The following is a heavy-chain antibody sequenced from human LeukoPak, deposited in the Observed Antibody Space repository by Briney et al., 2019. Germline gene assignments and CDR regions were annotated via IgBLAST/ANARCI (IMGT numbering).Heavy chain of an antibody. CDR3: AKGDAFDI. V-gene: IGHV3-30*18. Sequence: GGSLRLSCAASGFTFSSYGMHWVRQAPGKGLEWVAVISYDGSNKYYADSVKGRFTISRDNSKNTLYLQMNSLRAEDTAVYYCAKGDAFDIWGQGTMVTVSS. CDR2: ISYDGSNK. J-gene: IGHJ3*02. CDR1: GFTFSSYG.